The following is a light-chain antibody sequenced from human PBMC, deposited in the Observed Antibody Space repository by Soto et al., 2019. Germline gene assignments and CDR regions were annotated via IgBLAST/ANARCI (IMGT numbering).Light chain of an antibody. J-gene: IGKJ4*01. CDR2: TAS. V-gene: IGKV1-12*01. CDR3: QQSNLFPLT. Sequence: DIQMTQSPSSVSASVGERVTITCRASQGISNWLVWYQQKPGKAPKLLISTASNLQSGVPSRFSGSGSGTEFTLTISSQQPEDFATYYCQQSNLFPLTFGGGTKVEIK. CDR1: QGISNW.